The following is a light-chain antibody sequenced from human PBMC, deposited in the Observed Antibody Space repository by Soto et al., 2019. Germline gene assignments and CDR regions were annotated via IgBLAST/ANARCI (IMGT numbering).Light chain of an antibody. V-gene: IGKV3-20*01. J-gene: IGKJ1*01. CDR1: QSVSNDF. CDR2: GAS. CDR3: QQYGSSPPRT. Sequence: EIVLTPSPGTLSFSPGERATLSCRASQSVSNDFLAWYQQKPGQAHRLLIYGASTRATDVPDRFSGSGSGADFTLTISRLEPQDFAVYYCQQYGSSPPRTFGQGTKLDIK.